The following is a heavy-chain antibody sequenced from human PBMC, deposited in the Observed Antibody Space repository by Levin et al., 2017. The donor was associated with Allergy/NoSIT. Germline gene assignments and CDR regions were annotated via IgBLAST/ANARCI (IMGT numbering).Heavy chain of an antibody. J-gene: IGHJ4*02. V-gene: IGHV3-23*01. CDR1: GFTFSSYA. CDR3: AKGKCFYDTIGPPDY. CDR2: ISGSGGSI. D-gene: IGHD2/OR15-2a*01. Sequence: GGSLRLSCAASGFTFSSYAMSWVRQAPGKGLEWVSTISGSGGSIYYAESVKGRFTISRDNSKNTLYLQMNSLRAEDTAVYYCAKGKCFYDTIGPPDYWGQGTLVTVSS.